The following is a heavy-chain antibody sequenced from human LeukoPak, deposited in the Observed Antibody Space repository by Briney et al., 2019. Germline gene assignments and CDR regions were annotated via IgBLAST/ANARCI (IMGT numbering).Heavy chain of an antibody. CDR1: GFSFSTYT. CDR3: ATGPYSGSHYGGY. D-gene: IGHD1-26*01. J-gene: IGHJ4*02. CDR2: ITGSGDAT. Sequence: PGGSLRLSCAASGFSFSTYTMSWVRQAPGKGLEWVSAITGSGDATSYADSVRGRFTISRDNSKNTLYLQMTSLRAEDTAVYYCATGPYSGSHYGGYWGQGTLVTVSS. V-gene: IGHV3-23*01.